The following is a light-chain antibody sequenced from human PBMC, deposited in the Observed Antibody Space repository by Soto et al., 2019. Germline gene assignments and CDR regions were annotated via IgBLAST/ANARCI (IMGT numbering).Light chain of an antibody. CDR2: LAS. Sequence: EIVLTQSPGILSLSPGEGATLSCRASQSVSSSNLAWYQQKPGQAPRLLIYLASSRATGIPDRFSGSGFGTDFTLTISSLEPEDLAVYYCQHYGSSWTFGQGTKVDIK. CDR3: QHYGSSWT. J-gene: IGKJ1*01. CDR1: QSVSSSN. V-gene: IGKV3-20*01.